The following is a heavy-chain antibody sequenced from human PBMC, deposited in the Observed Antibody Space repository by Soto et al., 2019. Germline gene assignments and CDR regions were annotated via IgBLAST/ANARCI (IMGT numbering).Heavy chain of an antibody. V-gene: IGHV3-53*01. Sequence: GTLRLSCAASGLSVSSNYVTWVRQAPGKGLKWVSVLYPAGRADYADSVKGRFTISTDNSKNTVFLHMNTLRADDTTVYFCARGLGRSHYDDTGHFHLDHWGQGTLGTVSS. CDR2: LYPAGRA. J-gene: IGHJ4*02. CDR3: ARGLGRSHYDDTGHFHLDH. CDR1: GLSVSSNY. D-gene: IGHD3-16*01.